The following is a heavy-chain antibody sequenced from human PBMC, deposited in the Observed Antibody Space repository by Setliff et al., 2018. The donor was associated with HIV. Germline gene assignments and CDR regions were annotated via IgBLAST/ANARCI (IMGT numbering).Heavy chain of an antibody. Sequence: ETLSLTCTVSGGSISSSSYYWGWIRQPPGKGLEWIGSIYYSGSTYYNPSLKSRVTISVDTSRNQFSLNLSSVTAADTAVYYCARAIAAAGIAPFDYWGQGTLVTVSS. CDR1: GGSISSSSYY. J-gene: IGHJ4*02. D-gene: IGHD6-13*01. CDR2: IYYSGST. CDR3: ARAIAAAGIAPFDY. V-gene: IGHV4-39*07.